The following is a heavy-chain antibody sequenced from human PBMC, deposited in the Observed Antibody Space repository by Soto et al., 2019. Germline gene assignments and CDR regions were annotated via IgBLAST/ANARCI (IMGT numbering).Heavy chain of an antibody. CDR3: ARRTYSSSWYSYFDY. J-gene: IGHJ4*02. CDR2: INHSGST. D-gene: IGHD6-13*01. V-gene: IGHV4-34*01. Sequence: SETLSLTCAVYGGSFSGYYWSWIRQPPGKGLEWIGEINHSGSTNYNPSLKSRVTISVDTSKNQFSLKLSSVAAADTAVYYCARRTYSSSWYSYFDYWGQGTLVTVSS. CDR1: GGSFSGYY.